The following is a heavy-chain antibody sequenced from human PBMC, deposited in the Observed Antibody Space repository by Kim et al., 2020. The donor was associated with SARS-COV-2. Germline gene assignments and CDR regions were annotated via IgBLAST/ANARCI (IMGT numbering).Heavy chain of an antibody. D-gene: IGHD5-18*01. J-gene: IGHJ4*02. CDR3: ASARIQLWSCFDY. Sequence: YAQKFQGRVTITADKSTSTAYMELSSLRSEDTAVYYCASARIQLWSCFDYWGQGTLVTVSS. V-gene: IGHV1-69*02.